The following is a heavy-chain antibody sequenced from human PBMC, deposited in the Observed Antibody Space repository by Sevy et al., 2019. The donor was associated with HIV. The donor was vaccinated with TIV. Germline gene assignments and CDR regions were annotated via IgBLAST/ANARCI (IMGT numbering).Heavy chain of an antibody. D-gene: IGHD3-16*01. J-gene: IGHJ4*02. Sequence: GGSLRLSCAASGLSFTTNGMSWVRQAPGKGLEWVAGITSGGATYYADSVKGRFTVSRDNSKNTLYLQLNSLRADGTAVFYCAGGDTPMITDLDYWGQGTLVTVSS. CDR1: GLSFTTNG. CDR2: ITSGGAT. V-gene: IGHV3-23*01. CDR3: AGGDTPMITDLDY.